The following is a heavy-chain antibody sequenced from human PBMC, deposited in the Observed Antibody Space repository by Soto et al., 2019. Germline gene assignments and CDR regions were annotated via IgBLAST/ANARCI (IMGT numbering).Heavy chain of an antibody. V-gene: IGHV1-3*01. J-gene: IGHJ5*02. CDR3: ARATLGYCSGGICYSFDP. CDR2: INAGNGNT. D-gene: IGHD2-15*01. Sequence: GASVKVSCKASGYSFSNYVLHWVRQAPGQRLEWMGWINAGNGNTKYSQDFQGRVTITSDTSAGTAYMELSTLRSEDTALYYCARATLGYCSGGICYSFDPWGQGTLVTVSS. CDR1: GYSFSNYV.